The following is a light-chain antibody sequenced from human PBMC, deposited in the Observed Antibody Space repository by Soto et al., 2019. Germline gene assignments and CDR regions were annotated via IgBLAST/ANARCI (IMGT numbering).Light chain of an antibody. Sequence: EIVMTQSPGTLSVSPGERASLSCRASQSVSINVAWYQQKPGQAPRLLIYDASTRATGVPARFSGSGSGTEFTLTISSLQSEDFAVYYCQQYHNWPPLTFGQGTKVDIK. V-gene: IGKV3-15*01. CDR2: DAS. CDR1: QSVSIN. CDR3: QQYHNWPPLT. J-gene: IGKJ1*01.